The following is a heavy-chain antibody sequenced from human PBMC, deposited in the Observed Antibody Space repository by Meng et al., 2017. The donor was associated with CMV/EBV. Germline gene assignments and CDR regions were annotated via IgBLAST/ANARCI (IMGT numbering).Heavy chain of an antibody. J-gene: IGHJ3*01. D-gene: IGHD2-2*01. CDR2: ISSSGGST. V-gene: IGHV3-64*02. Sequence: GGSLRLSCAASGFTFSTYAMHWVRQAPGKGLEYVSAISSSGGSTYYADSVKGRFTISRDNSKNTLFLQMGSLRDEDMAVYYCARRHCRGTPCQTAFDLWGQGTMVTVSS. CDR1: GFTFSTYA. CDR3: ARRHCRGTPCQTAFDL.